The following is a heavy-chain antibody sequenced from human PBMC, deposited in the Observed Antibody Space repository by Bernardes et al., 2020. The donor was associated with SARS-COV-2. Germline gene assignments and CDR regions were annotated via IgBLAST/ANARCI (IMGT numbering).Heavy chain of an antibody. Sequence: GGSLRLSCAASGFHFTSYGMHWVRQAPGKGLEWVSVILSAGSPKEYADSVKGRFTISRDNSKNTLYLQMNSLRPEDTAVYYCVKGEVVVMSTIVLDEPGDTCDRWGQGIVVTTSS. V-gene: IGHV3-30*18. D-gene: IGHD2-21*01. CDR1: GFHFTSYG. CDR2: ILSAGSPK. J-gene: IGHJ3*01. CDR3: VKGEVVVMSTIVLDEPGDTCDR.